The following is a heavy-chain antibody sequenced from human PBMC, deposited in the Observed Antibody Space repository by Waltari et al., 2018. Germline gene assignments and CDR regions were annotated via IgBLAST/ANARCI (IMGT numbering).Heavy chain of an antibody. CDR2: IYYSGST. V-gene: IGHV4-59*08. CDR3: ARQGRMIFLDY. D-gene: IGHD3-3*01. Sequence: QVQLQESGPGLVKPSETLSLTCTVSGGSISSYYWSWIRQPPGKGLEWIGYIYYSGSTNYNPSLKSRVTISVDTSKNQFSLKLSSVTAADTAVYYCARQGRMIFLDYWGQGTLVTVSS. J-gene: IGHJ4*02. CDR1: GGSISSYY.